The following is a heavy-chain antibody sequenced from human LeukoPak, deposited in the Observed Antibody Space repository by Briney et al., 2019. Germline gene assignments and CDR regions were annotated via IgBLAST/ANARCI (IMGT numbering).Heavy chain of an antibody. Sequence: GGSLRLSCAASGFTFGSYWMHWVRQAPGKGLVWVSRINNDGSSTSYADSVKGRFTISRDNAKNTLYLQMNGLRAEDTAVYYCARPTKEGSSWYWWFDPWGQGTLVTVSS. D-gene: IGHD6-13*01. J-gene: IGHJ5*02. CDR1: GFTFGSYW. CDR3: ARPTKEGSSWYWWFDP. CDR2: INNDGSST. V-gene: IGHV3-74*01.